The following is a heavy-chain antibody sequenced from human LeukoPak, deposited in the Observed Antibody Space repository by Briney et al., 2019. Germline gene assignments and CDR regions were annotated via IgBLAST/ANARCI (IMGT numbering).Heavy chain of an antibody. Sequence: SETLSLTCTVSGGSISSYYWSWIRQPAGKGLEWIGRIYTSGSTNYNPSLKSRVTISVDTSKNQFSLKLSSVTAADTAVYYCAREDYDILTGYYSYWGQGTLVTVSS. J-gene: IGHJ4*02. CDR2: IYTSGST. D-gene: IGHD3-9*01. CDR3: AREDYDILTGYYSY. CDR1: GGSISSYY. V-gene: IGHV4-4*07.